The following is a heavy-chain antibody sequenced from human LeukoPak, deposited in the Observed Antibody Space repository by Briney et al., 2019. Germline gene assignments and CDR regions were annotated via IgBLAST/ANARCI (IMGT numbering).Heavy chain of an antibody. CDR3: ARDVRGSSGRYYYYYMDV. CDR1: GGSISSSTYY. CDR2: IYYSGST. D-gene: IGHD3-22*01. J-gene: IGHJ6*03. Sequence: SETLSLTCTVSGGSISSSTYYWGWIRQPPGKGLEWIGGIYYSGSTYYNPSLKSRVTISVDTSKNQFSLKLSSVTAADTAVFYCARDVRGSSGRYYYYYMDVWGKGTTVTVSS. V-gene: IGHV4-39*07.